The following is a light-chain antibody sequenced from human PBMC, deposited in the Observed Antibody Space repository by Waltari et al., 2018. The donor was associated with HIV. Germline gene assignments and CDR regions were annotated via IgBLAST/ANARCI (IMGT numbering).Light chain of an antibody. V-gene: IGLV2-14*02. CDR3: SSYSANNNFDV. CDR2: EGS. CDR1: SSDVGSYNL. Sequence: QSALTQPASVSGSPGQSITISCTGTSSDVGSYNLVSWYQQHPGKAPKLMIYEGSKRPSGVSNRFSGSKSGNTASLTVSGLQAEDEADYYCSSYSANNNFDVFGTGTKVTVL. J-gene: IGLJ1*01.